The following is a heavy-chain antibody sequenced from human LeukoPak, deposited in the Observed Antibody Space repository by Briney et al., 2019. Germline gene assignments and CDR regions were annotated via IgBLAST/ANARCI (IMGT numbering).Heavy chain of an antibody. D-gene: IGHD6-13*01. J-gene: IGHJ5*02. CDR2: IYHSGST. CDR1: GYSISSGYY. V-gene: IGHV4-38-2*02. Sequence: PSETLSPTCTVSGYSISSGYYWGWLRQPPGKGLEWIGSIYHSGSTYYNPSLKSQVTISVDTSKNQFSLKLTSVTAADTAVYYCARGYSSSWYLNWFDPWGQGTLVTASS. CDR3: ARGYSSSWYLNWFDP.